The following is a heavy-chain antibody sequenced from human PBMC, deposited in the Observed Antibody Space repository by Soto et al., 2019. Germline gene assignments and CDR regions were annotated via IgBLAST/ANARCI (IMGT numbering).Heavy chain of an antibody. D-gene: IGHD1-26*01. CDR1: GGSISSYY. V-gene: IGHV4-59*08. Sequence: QVQLQESGPGLVKPSETLSLTCTVSGGSISSYYWSWIRQPPGKGLEWIGYIYYSGSTNYNPSLMSRVTISVDTSNNPFSLKLSSVTAADTAEYYCARPWGAAFDYWGQGTLVTVSS. CDR3: ARPWGAAFDY. J-gene: IGHJ4*02. CDR2: IYYSGST.